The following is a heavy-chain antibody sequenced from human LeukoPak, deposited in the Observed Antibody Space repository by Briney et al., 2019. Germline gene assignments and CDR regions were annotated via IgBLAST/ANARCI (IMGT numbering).Heavy chain of an antibody. D-gene: IGHD3-22*01. CDR2: INHSGST. CDR1: GGSFSGYY. V-gene: IGHV4-34*01. CDR3: ARTRLKYYYDSSGYYDY. J-gene: IGHJ4*02. Sequence: PSETLSLTCAVYGGSFSGYYWSWIRQPPGKGLEWIGEINHSGSTNYNPSLKSRVTISVDTSENQFSLKLSSVTAADTAVYYCARTRLKYYYDSSGYYDYWGQGTLVTVSS.